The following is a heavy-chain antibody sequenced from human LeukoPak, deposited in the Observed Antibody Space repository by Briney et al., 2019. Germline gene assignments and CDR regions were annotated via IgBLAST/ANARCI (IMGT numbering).Heavy chain of an antibody. CDR2: ISGSGGST. CDR1: GFTFSSYA. CDR3: AKSDRNIQLWQTIFDY. J-gene: IGHJ4*02. Sequence: GGSLRLSCAASGFTFSSYAMSWVRQAPGKGLEWVSTISGSGGSTYYADSVKGRFTISRDDSKNTLYLQMNSLRAEDTAVYYCAKSDRNIQLWQTIFDYWGQGTLVTVSS. V-gene: IGHV3-23*01. D-gene: IGHD5-18*01.